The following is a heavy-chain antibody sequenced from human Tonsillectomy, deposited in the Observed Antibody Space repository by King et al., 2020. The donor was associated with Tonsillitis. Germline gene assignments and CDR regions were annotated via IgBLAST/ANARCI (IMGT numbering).Heavy chain of an antibody. V-gene: IGHV1-2*02. J-gene: IGHJ4*02. CDR2: INPNSGGT. Sequence: QLVQSGAEVKKPGASVRVSCKTSGYTFTGYYMHWVRQAPGQGLEWMGWINPNSGGTNYGQKFQGRVTLTTDTSITPPYMELNTTAYMELSRLTSAATAVYYGASGGYCSGGSCYTDVDYWGQGTLVTVSS. D-gene: IGHD2-15*01. CDR3: ASGGYCSGGSCYTDVDY. CDR1: GYTFTGYY.